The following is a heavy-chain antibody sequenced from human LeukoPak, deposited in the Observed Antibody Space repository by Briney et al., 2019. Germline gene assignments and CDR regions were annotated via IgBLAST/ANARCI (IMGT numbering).Heavy chain of an antibody. D-gene: IGHD7-27*01. V-gene: IGHV3-21*04. CDR3: ANPTGAMETGEVGAFDI. Sequence: GGSLRLSCAASGFTFSSYSMNWVRQAPGKGLEWVSSISSSSSYIYYADSVKGRFTISRDNAKNSLYLQMNSLRAEDTAVYYCANPTGAMETGEVGAFDIWGQGTMVTVSS. J-gene: IGHJ3*02. CDR2: ISSSSSYI. CDR1: GFTFSSYS.